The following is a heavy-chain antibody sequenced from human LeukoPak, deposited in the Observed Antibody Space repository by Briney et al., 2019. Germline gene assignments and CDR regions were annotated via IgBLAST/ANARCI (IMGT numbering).Heavy chain of an antibody. J-gene: IGHJ4*02. Sequence: GGSLRLSCAASGFTFSSYEMNWVRQAPGKGLEWVSYISSSGSTIYYADSVKGRFTISRDNAKNSLYLQMNSLRAEDTAVYYCARSPYDVDSSGWYYLDYWGQGTLVTVSS. CDR3: ARSPYDVDSSGWYYLDY. V-gene: IGHV3-48*03. D-gene: IGHD6-19*01. CDR1: GFTFSSYE. CDR2: ISSSGSTI.